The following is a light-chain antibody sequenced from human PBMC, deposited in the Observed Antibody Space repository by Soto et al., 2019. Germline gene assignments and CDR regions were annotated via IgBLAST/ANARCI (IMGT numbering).Light chain of an antibody. Sequence: QSALTQPRSVSGSPGQSVTISCTGTSSDVGGYNYVSWYQEQPGKAPKLMIYDVSKRPSGVPDRFSGSKSGNTASLTISGLQAEDEADCYCCSYAGSYSYVFGTGTKSPS. J-gene: IGLJ1*01. CDR1: SSDVGGYNY. V-gene: IGLV2-11*01. CDR3: CSYAGSYSYV. CDR2: DVS.